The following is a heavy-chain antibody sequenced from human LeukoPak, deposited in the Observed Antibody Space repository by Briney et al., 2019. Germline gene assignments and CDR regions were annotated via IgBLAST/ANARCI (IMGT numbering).Heavy chain of an antibody. Sequence: PSETLSLTCAVYIDSFSNYHWNWIRQPPAKGMEWIGEVNESGGTNISPSLRSRVIFSVDTSKNQFSLKLISVTVADTAIYYCARGQGATVPQVGKNWFDPWGQGTRVTVSS. V-gene: IGHV4-34*01. CDR2: VNESGGT. CDR1: IDSFSNYH. CDR3: ARGQGATVPQVGKNWFDP. D-gene: IGHD1-26*01. J-gene: IGHJ5*02.